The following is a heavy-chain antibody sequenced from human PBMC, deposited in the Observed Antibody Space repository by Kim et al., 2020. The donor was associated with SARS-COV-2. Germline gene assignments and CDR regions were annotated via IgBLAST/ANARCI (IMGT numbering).Heavy chain of an antibody. J-gene: IGHJ4*02. Sequence: GGSLRLSCAGSGFTFGYFAMAWVRQAPGKVPEWVSGVTPGGGGYYADSVKGRFTISRDNTKSTIYLQMITLRVEDTAVYYCAKLGTDLRLIVDRWGQGTLVTVSS. V-gene: IGHV3-23*01. CDR3: AKLGTDLRLIVDR. D-gene: IGHD2-8*01. CDR1: GFTFGYFA. CDR2: VTPGGGG.